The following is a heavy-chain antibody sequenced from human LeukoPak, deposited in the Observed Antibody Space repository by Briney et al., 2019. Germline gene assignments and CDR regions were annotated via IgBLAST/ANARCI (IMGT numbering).Heavy chain of an antibody. CDR3: TRDTAPEGFDH. Sequence: GESLQISCTASGFNFGDNDMSWVRQGPGKGLEWVGFIRSKAYGGTTEHAASVKGRFTISRDDSKSIAYLQMNSLKTEDTAVYYCTRDTAPEGFDHWGQGTLVTVSS. CDR1: GFNFGDND. CDR2: IRSKAYGGTT. D-gene: IGHD6-13*01. J-gene: IGHJ4*02. V-gene: IGHV3-49*04.